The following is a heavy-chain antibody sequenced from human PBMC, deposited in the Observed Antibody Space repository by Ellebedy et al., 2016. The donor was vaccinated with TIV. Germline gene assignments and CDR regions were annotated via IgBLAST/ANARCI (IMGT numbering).Heavy chain of an antibody. CDR3: AATPDSSGCFDY. Sequence: AASVKVSCKASGGTFSSYAISWVRQAPGQGLEWMGIINPSGGSTSYAQKLQGRVTMTRDTSTSTVYMELSSLRSEDTAVYYCAATPDSSGCFDYWGQGTLVTVSS. D-gene: IGHD6-19*01. V-gene: IGHV1-46*04. CDR2: INPSGGST. CDR1: GGTFSSYA. J-gene: IGHJ4*02.